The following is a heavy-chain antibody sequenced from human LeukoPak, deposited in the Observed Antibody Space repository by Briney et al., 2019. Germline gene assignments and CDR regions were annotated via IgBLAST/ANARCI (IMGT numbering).Heavy chain of an antibody. CDR2: ITPNIGGT. V-gene: IGHV1-2*02. J-gene: IGHJ4*02. D-gene: IGHD3-3*01. CDR3: ARNLGDLWSGYYYFDY. CDR1: GYTFTGYS. Sequence: ASVKVSCKASGYTFTGYSMHWVRQAPGQGLEWMGWITPNIGGTNYAQKFQGRVTMTRDPSISTAYMELSRLRSDDTAVYYWARNLGDLWSGYYYFDYWGQGTLVSVSS.